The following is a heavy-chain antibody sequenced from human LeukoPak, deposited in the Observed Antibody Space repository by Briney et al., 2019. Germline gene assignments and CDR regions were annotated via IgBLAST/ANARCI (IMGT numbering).Heavy chain of an antibody. D-gene: IGHD2/OR15-2a*01. CDR2: TNADGGRT. J-gene: IGHJ6*02. Sequence: PGGSLRLSCVASGFSLGPYAMHWVRQPRGKGLEWVSHTNADGGRTYYADAVKGRFTISRDNSKDSLYLEMTGLRAEDSAIYYCATWAFYHGLDVWGRGTTVTVSS. CDR3: ATWAFYHGLDV. CDR1: GFSLGPYA. V-gene: IGHV3-43*02.